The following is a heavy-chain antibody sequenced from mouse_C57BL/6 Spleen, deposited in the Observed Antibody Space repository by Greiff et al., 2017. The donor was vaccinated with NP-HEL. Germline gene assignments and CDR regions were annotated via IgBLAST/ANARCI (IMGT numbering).Heavy chain of an antibody. CDR3: ARGAYYYGSSWGYFDV. CDR2: INPSTGGT. V-gene: IGHV1-42*01. D-gene: IGHD1-1*01. J-gene: IGHJ1*03. CDR1: GYSFTGYY. Sequence: VQLQQSGPELVKPGASVKISCKASGYSFTGYYMNWVKQSPEKSLEWIGEINPSTGGTTYNQKFKAKATLTVDKSSSTAYMQLKSLTSEDSAVYYCARGAYYYGSSWGYFDVWGTGTTVTVSS.